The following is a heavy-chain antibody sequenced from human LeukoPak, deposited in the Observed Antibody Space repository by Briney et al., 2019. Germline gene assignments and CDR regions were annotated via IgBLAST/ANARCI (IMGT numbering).Heavy chain of an antibody. J-gene: IGHJ5*02. CDR1: GGTFSSYA. Sequence: ASVKVSCKASGGTFSSYAISWVRQAPGQGLEWMGRIIPILGIANYAQKFQGRVTITADKSTSTAYMELSSLRSEDTAVYYCAGGQDYYDSSGYWSNWFDPWGQGTLVTVSS. CDR2: IIPILGIA. CDR3: AGGQDYYDSSGYWSNWFDP. D-gene: IGHD3-22*01. V-gene: IGHV1-69*04.